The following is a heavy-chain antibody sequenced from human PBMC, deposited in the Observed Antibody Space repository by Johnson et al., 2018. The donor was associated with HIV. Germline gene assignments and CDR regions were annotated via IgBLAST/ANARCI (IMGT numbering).Heavy chain of an antibody. CDR1: RFTFSKYG. V-gene: IGHV3-30*02. D-gene: IGHD6-6*01. J-gene: IGHJ3*02. CDR3: AKDISPLYSSSDAFDI. Sequence: QVQLVESGGGVVQPGASLRLSCVTSRFTFSKYGMHWVRQAPGKGLEWVAFIRYDGNNKYYADSLTGRFTISRDNAKNSLYLQMNSLRAEDTALYYCAKDISPLYSSSDAFDIWGQGTMVTVSS. CDR2: IRYDGNNK.